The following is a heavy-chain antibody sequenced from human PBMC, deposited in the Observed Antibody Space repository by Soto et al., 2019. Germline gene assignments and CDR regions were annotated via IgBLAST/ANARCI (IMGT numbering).Heavy chain of an antibody. CDR2: IYYSGST. J-gene: IGHJ4*02. D-gene: IGHD2-2*01. Sequence: NPSETLSLTCTVSGGSISSSSYYWGWIRQPPGKGLEWIGSIYYSGSTYYNPSLKSRVTISVDTSKNQFSLKLSSVTAADTAVYYCARLQLGLIFHYWGQGTLVTVSS. V-gene: IGHV4-39*01. CDR1: GGSISSSSYY. CDR3: ARLQLGLIFHY.